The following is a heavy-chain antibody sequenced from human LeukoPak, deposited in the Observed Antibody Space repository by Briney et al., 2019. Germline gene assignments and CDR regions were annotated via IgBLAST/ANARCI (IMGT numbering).Heavy chain of an antibody. CDR3: ARDTYYYDSSGYYYIDY. D-gene: IGHD3-22*01. CDR1: GFTFSDYY. V-gene: IGHV3-11*01. CDR2: ISSSGSTI. J-gene: IGHJ4*02. Sequence: GGSLRLSCTASGFTFSDYYMSWIRQAPGKGLEWVSYISSSGSTIYYADSVKGRFTISRDNAKNSLYLQMNSLRAEDTAVYYCARDTYYYDSSGYYYIDYWGQGTLVTVSS.